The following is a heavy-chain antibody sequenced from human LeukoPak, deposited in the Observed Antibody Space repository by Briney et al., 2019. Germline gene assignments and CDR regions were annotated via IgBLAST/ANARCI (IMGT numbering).Heavy chain of an antibody. CDR2: INPSGGST. Sequence: ASVKVSCKASGYTFTSYYMHWVRQAPGQGLEWMGIINPSGGSTSYAQKFQGRVTMTRDMSTSTAYMELSSLRSEDTAVYYCAAGPYCSGGSCYQNWFDPWGQETLVTVSS. V-gene: IGHV1-46*01. J-gene: IGHJ5*02. CDR3: AAGPYCSGGSCYQNWFDP. CDR1: GYTFTSYY. D-gene: IGHD2-15*01.